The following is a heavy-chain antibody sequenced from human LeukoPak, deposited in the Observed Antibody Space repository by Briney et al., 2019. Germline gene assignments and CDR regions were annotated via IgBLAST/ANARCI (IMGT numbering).Heavy chain of an antibody. CDR2: INHSGST. D-gene: IGHD3-16*02. Sequence: SETLSLTCAVSGGSISSSNWWSWVRQPPGKGLEWIGEINHSGSTNYNPSLKSRVTISVDTSKNQFSLKLSSVTAADTAVYYCARDRVYDYVWGSYRWEAFDIWGQGTMVTVSS. CDR1: GGSISSSNW. CDR3: ARDRVYDYVWGSYRWEAFDI. J-gene: IGHJ3*02. V-gene: IGHV4-4*02.